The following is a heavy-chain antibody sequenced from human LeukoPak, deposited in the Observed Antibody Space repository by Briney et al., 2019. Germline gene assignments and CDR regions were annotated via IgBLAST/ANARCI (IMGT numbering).Heavy chain of an antibody. V-gene: IGHV4-39*01. CDR3: ARHLKQEMATIARYWYFDL. J-gene: IGHJ2*01. CDR1: GRSISSSCNY. D-gene: IGHD5-24*01. Sequence: ADSLSLVCTVCGRSISSSCNYWGWIRQPPGNGFEWFGGIYNNGSAYSNPSLKSRLDFFVGLSKNQISLGLSSVAAADTAVYYCARHLKQEMATIARYWYFDLWGRGTLVTVSS. CDR2: IYNNGSA.